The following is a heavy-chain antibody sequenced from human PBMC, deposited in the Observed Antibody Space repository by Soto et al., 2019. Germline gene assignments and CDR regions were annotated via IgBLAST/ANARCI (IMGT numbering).Heavy chain of an antibody. V-gene: IGHV1-46*03. Sequence: QVQLVQSGAEVKKPGASVKVSCKASGYNFTSYYMHWVRQAPGQGLEWMGIINPSGGSTSYAQKFHGKVTMARDTSTSTVYMELSSLRSADTAVYYCASVSGGSCDGFCAFDIWGQGTMVTVSS. CDR3: ASVSGGSCDGFCAFDI. CDR2: INPSGGST. J-gene: IGHJ3*02. D-gene: IGHD2-15*01. CDR1: GYNFTSYY.